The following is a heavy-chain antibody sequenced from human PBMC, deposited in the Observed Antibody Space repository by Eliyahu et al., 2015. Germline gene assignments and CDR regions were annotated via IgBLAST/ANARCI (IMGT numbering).Heavy chain of an antibody. CDR2: ISSSSSTI. Sequence: EVQLVESGGGLVQPGGSLRXSCAASGFTFSSYSMNWVRQAPGKGLEWVSYISSSSSTIYYADSVKGRFTXSXDNAKXSLYLXXNSLRAXDTAVYYCARERGGSSIDYWGQGTLVTVSS. CDR3: ARERGGSSIDY. J-gene: IGHJ4*02. D-gene: IGHD1-26*01. V-gene: IGHV3-48*01. CDR1: GFTFSSYS.